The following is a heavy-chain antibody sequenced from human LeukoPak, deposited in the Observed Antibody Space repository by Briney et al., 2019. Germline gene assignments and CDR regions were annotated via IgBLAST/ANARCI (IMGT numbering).Heavy chain of an antibody. J-gene: IGHJ4*02. D-gene: IGHD3-3*01. V-gene: IGHV4-61*02. CDR1: GGSTSSCSYY. CDR2: MYISGST. Sequence: PSETLSLTCAVSGGSTSSCSYYWSWIRQPAGKGLEWIGRMYISGSTNYNPSLESRVTISVDTSKNQFSLKLSSVTAADTAVYYCARDAKDLWSGHFELWGQGTLVTVS. CDR3: ARDAKDLWSGHFEL.